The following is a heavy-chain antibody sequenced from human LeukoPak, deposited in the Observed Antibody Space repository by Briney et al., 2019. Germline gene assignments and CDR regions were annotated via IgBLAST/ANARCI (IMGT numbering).Heavy chain of an antibody. D-gene: IGHD6-13*01. V-gene: IGHV3-48*02. J-gene: IGHJ5*02. CDR2: ISSSSSTI. CDR1: GFAFSTYN. CDR3: ASFSSWYVNWFDP. Sequence: GGSLRLSCAASGFAFSTYNMNWVRQAPGKGLEWVSYISSSSSTIYYADSVKGRFTISRDNAKNSLYLQMNSLRDEDTAVYYCASFSSWYVNWFDPWGQGTLVTVSS.